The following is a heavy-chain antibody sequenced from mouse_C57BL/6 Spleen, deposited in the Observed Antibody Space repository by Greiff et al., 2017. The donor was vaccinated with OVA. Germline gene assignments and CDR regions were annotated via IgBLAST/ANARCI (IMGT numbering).Heavy chain of an antibody. CDR1: GYTFTSYG. CDR3: ARGEGGSSYRDFDY. Sequence: VQLQESGAELARPGASVKLSCKASGYTFTSYGISWVKQRTGQGLEWIGEIYPRSGNTYYNEKFKGKATLTADKSSSTAYMELRSLTSEDSAVYFCARGEGGSSYRDFDYWGQGTPLTVSS. J-gene: IGHJ2*01. CDR2: IYPRSGNT. V-gene: IGHV1-81*01. D-gene: IGHD1-1*01.